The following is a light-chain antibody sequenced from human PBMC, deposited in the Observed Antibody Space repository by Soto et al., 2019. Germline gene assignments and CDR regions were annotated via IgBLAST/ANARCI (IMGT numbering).Light chain of an antibody. V-gene: IGKV3-20*01. Sequence: EIVLTQSPGTLSLSPGESATLSCRASQILSSNYLAWYQQKRGQAPRLLIYGASGRATGITDRFRGSGSGTESNLTITRMEPEDVAVYYCQQNGCSPSITFVQGTRLEIK. CDR1: QILSSNY. CDR2: GAS. J-gene: IGKJ5*01. CDR3: QQNGCSPSIT.